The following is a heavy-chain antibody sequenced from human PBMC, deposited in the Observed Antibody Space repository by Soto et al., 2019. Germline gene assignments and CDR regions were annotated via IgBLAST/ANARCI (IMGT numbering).Heavy chain of an antibody. Sequence: XVCLGLTCAASGFTLSDYYKNWMRQAPGKGPEWVSYISASSSYTNYADSVQGRFTISRDNAKNSVYLQMNSLRAEDTAVYYCALSHRPGGTGFDYCGQGTPVTVSS. V-gene: IGHV3-11*06. CDR2: ISASSSYT. CDR3: ALSHRPGGTGFDY. D-gene: IGHD1-26*01. CDR1: GFTLSDYY. J-gene: IGHJ4*02.